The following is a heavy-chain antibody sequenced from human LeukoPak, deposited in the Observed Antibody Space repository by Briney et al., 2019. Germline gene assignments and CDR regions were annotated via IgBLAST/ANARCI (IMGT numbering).Heavy chain of an antibody. CDR3: ATSIATEFDY. CDR1: GYTFTSYG. D-gene: IGHD2/OR15-2a*01. Sequence: ASVKVSCKASGYTFTSYGISWVRQAPGQGLEWMGWISAYNGNTNYAQKLQGRVTMTEDTSTDTAYMELSSLRSEDTAVYYCATSIATEFDYWGQGTLVTVSS. J-gene: IGHJ4*02. V-gene: IGHV1-18*01. CDR2: ISAYNGNT.